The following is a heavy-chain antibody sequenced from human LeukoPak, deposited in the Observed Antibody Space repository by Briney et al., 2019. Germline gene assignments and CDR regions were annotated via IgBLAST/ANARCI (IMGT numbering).Heavy chain of an antibody. CDR2: IYPGDSDT. V-gene: IGHV5-51*01. D-gene: IGHD4-17*01. J-gene: IGHJ4*02. CDR1: GYSFTSYW. Sequence: GESLKISCKGSGYSFTSYWIGWVRQMPGKGLEGMGIIYPGDSDTRYSPSFQGQVTISADKSISTAYLQWSSLKASDTAMYYCAICTSDYGDYPYYFDYWGQGTLVTVSS. CDR3: AICTSDYGDYPYYFDY.